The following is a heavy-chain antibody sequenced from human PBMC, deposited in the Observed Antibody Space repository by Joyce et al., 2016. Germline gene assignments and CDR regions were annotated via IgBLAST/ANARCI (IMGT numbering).Heavy chain of an antibody. J-gene: IGHJ1*01. Sequence: QLVESGGRVVQPGRSLRLSCRASGFTFNSFAMHWVRQGPGKGLEWVAVISHDAERQFYGESSKGRFTISRDNYKNTLDLQMNSLRVEDTAVYYCAKGALADQLLPPADLWGQGTLVTVSS. V-gene: IGHV3-30*18. CDR3: AKGALADQLLPPADL. D-gene: IGHD1-1*01. CDR1: GFTFNSFA. CDR2: ISHDAERQ.